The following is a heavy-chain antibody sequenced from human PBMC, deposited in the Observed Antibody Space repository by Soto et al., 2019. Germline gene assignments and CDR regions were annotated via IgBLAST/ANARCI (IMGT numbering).Heavy chain of an antibody. J-gene: IGHJ4*02. CDR3: ARALGGEGD. Sequence: QVQLVESGGGVVQPGRSLRLSCAASGFTFSSYAMHWVRQAPGKGLEWVAVISYDGSNKYYADSVKVRFTISRDNSKNTLYLQMNSLRAEDTAVYYCARALGGEGDWGQGTLVTVSS. CDR2: ISYDGSNK. CDR1: GFTFSSYA. V-gene: IGHV3-30-3*01. D-gene: IGHD3-10*01.